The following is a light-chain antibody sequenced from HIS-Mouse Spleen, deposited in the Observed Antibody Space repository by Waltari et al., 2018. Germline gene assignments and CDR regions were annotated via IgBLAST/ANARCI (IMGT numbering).Light chain of an antibody. Sequence: QSVLTQPPSASGTPGQRVTIPCSGSSSNTGSNYVYWYQQPPGTAPKLLIYRNNQRPSGVPDRFSGSKSGTSASLAISGLRSEDEADYYCAAWDDSLSGPVFGGGTKLTVL. V-gene: IGLV1-47*01. J-gene: IGLJ2*01. CDR1: SSNTGSNY. CDR2: RNN. CDR3: AAWDDSLSGPV.